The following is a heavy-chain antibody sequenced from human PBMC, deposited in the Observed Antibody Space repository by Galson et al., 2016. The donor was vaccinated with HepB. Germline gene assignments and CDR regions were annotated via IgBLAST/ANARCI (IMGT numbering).Heavy chain of an antibody. D-gene: IGHD2-2*01. V-gene: IGHV4-61*02. Sequence: TLSLTCTVSGGSISSGNKYWTWIRQPAGKGLEWIGGISTSGTTNYNPSLRSRVTISVDTSKTQLSLKLRSVTASDTAMYYCARMPDSWGQGTLVTVSS. CDR1: GGSISSGNKY. J-gene: IGHJ4*02. CDR2: ISTSGTT. CDR3: ARMPDS.